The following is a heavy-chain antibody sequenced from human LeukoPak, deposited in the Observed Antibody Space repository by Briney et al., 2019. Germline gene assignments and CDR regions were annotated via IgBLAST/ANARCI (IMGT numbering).Heavy chain of an antibody. Sequence: ASVKVSCKASGYSFTGYYMHWVRQAPGQGLEWMGWINPNSGDTKYAQKFQGRVTMTRDTSISTAYMELTRLRSDDTAVYYCARETPRYCSGSSCYAFDYWGQGTLVTVPS. CDR2: INPNSGDT. V-gene: IGHV1-2*02. D-gene: IGHD2-15*01. J-gene: IGHJ4*02. CDR1: GYSFTGYY. CDR3: ARETPRYCSGSSCYAFDY.